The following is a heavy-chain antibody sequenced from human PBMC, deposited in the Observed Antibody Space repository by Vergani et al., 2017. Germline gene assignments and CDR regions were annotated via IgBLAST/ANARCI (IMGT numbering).Heavy chain of an antibody. V-gene: IGHV3-30-3*01. CDR1: GFTFSSYA. CDR2: ISYDGSNK. Sequence: QVQLVESGGGVVQPGRSLRLSCAASGFTFSSYAMHWVRQAPGKGLEWVAVISYDGSNKYYADSVKGRFTISRDNSKNTLYLQMNSLRGEDTAVYYCASPRAYCGGDCFKHDAFDIWGQGTMVTVSS. J-gene: IGHJ3*02. CDR3: ASPRAYCGGDCFKHDAFDI. D-gene: IGHD2-21*02.